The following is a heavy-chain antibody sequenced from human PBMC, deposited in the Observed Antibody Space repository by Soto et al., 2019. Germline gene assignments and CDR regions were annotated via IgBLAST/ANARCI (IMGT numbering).Heavy chain of an antibody. Sequence: GVSVKVSCKASGGTFSSYAISWVRQAPGQGRDWMGGIIPIFGTANYAQKFQGRVTITADESTSTAYMELSSLRSEDTAVYYCAAGGRGYQLPWGPRSYYYGMDVWGQGTTVTVSS. CDR3: AAGGRGYQLPWGPRSYYYGMDV. CDR2: IIPIFGTA. J-gene: IGHJ6*02. D-gene: IGHD2-2*01. CDR1: GGTFSSYA. V-gene: IGHV1-69*13.